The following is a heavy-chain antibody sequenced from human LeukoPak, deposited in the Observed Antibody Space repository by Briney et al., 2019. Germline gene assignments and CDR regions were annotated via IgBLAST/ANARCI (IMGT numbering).Heavy chain of an antibody. Sequence: SETLSLTCTVSGGSISSYYWSWIRQPAGKGLEWIGRIHTSGSTNYNHSLKSRVTMSVDTSKNQFSLKRSSVTAADTAVYYCARDRYYYDSSGYSLFDYWGQGTLVTVSS. J-gene: IGHJ4*02. CDR3: ARDRYYYDSSGYSLFDY. CDR1: GGSISSYY. D-gene: IGHD3-22*01. V-gene: IGHV4-4*07. CDR2: IHTSGST.